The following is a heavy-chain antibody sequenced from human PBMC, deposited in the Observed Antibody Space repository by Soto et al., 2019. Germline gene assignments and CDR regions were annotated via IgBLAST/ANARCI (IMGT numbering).Heavy chain of an antibody. V-gene: IGHV3-9*01. CDR1: GFTFDDYA. Sequence: GGSLRLSCAASGFTFDDYAMHWVRQAPGKGLEWVSGISWNSGSIGYADSVKGRFTISRDNAKNSLYLQMNSLRAEDTALYYCAKTSGYGLLSGYYMDVWGKGTTVTVSS. J-gene: IGHJ6*03. D-gene: IGHD5-12*01. CDR3: AKTSGYGLLSGYYMDV. CDR2: ISWNSGSI.